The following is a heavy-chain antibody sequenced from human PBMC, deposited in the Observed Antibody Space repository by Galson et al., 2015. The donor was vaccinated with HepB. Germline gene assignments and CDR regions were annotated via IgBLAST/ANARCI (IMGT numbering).Heavy chain of an antibody. CDR1: GFTFSSYA. D-gene: IGHD3-22*01. J-gene: IGHJ4*02. CDR3: AKDGSGYYDSSGYSDY. V-gene: IGHV3-23*01. Sequence: LRLSCAASGFTFSSYAMSWVRQAPGKGLEWVSAISGSGGSTYYADSVKGRFTISRDNSKNTLYLQMNSLRAEDTAVYYCAKDGSGYYDSSGYSDYWGQGTLVTVSS. CDR2: ISGSGGST.